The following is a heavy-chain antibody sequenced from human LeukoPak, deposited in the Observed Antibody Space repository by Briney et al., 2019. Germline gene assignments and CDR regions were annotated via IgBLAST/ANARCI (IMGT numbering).Heavy chain of an antibody. Sequence: TGGSLRLSCAASGFTFSSYWMSWVRQAPGKGLEWVANIKQDGSEKYYVDSVKGRFTISRDNAKNSLYLQMNSLRAEDTAVYYCAKPRTNYYDSSGYPLNDAFDIWGQGTMVTVSS. CDR3: AKPRTNYYDSSGYPLNDAFDI. CDR2: IKQDGSEK. D-gene: IGHD3-22*01. J-gene: IGHJ3*02. V-gene: IGHV3-7*01. CDR1: GFTFSSYW.